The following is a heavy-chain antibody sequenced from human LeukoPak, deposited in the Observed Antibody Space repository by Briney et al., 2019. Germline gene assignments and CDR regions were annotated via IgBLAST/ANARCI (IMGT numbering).Heavy chain of an antibody. Sequence: SETLSLTCTASGGSISSYYWSWIRQPPGKGLEWIGYIYYSGSTDYNPSLKSRVTISVDTSKNQFSLKLSSVTAADTAVYYCARTTEAHSWRTRYYDYYMDVWGKGTTVTVSS. CDR1: GGSISSYY. CDR3: ARTTEAHSWRTRYYDYYMDV. J-gene: IGHJ6*03. CDR2: IYYSGST. V-gene: IGHV4-59*01. D-gene: IGHD6-13*01.